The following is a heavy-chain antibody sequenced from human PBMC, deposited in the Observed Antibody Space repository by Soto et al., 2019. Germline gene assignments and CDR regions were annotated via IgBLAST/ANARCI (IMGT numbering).Heavy chain of an antibody. CDR2: ISSTTNYI. CDR1: GFTFTRYS. J-gene: IGHJ4*02. CDR3: ARESEDRTSNFDX. V-gene: IGHV3-21*06. Sequence: GGSLRLSCAASGFTFTRYSMNWVRQAPGKGLEWVSSISSTTNYIYYGDSMKGRFTIYRDNAKNSLYLEMNSLRAEDTAVYYCARESEDRTSNFDXWGQGTLVTVSX.